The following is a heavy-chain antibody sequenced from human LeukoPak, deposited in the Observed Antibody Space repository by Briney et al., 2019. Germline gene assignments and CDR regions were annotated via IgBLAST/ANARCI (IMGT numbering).Heavy chain of an antibody. V-gene: IGHV3-23*01. D-gene: IGHD6-13*01. CDR1: GFTFNNYA. Sequence: GGSLRLSCETSGFTFNNYAVSWVRQAPGKGRKWVSSISGGGTTYYADSVKGRFTISRDSSQNTLYLQMNSLSAADAAVYFCARGWSSVSYYFQYWGQGTLVTVSS. CDR2: ISGGGTT. CDR3: ARGWSSVSYYFQY. J-gene: IGHJ4*02.